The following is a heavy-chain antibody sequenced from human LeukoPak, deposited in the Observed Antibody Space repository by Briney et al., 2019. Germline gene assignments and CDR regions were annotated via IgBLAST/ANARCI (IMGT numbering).Heavy chain of an antibody. CDR1: GFTFSSYE. J-gene: IGHJ5*02. Sequence: PGGSLRLSCAASGFTFSSYEMNWVRQAPGKGLEWVSYISSSGSTIYYADSVKGRFTISRDNAKNSLYLQMNSLRAEDTAVYYCARGYYGSGEGFDPWGQGTLVTVSS. CDR3: ARGYYGSGEGFDP. V-gene: IGHV3-48*03. D-gene: IGHD3-10*01. CDR2: ISSSGSTI.